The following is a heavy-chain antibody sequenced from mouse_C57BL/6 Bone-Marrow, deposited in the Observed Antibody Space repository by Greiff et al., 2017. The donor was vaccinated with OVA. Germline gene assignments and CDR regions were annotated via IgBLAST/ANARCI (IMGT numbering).Heavy chain of an antibody. CDR2: SRNKANDYTT. V-gene: IGHV7-1*01. CDR3: ARDEYSGYFDV. D-gene: IGHD1-3*01. CDR1: GFTFSDFY. Sequence: DVMLVESGGGLVQSGRSLRLSCATSGFTFSDFYMEWVRQAPGKGLEWIAASRNKANDYTTEYSASVKGRFIVSRDTSQSILYLQMNALRAEDTAIYYCARDEYSGYFDVWGTGTTVTVSS. J-gene: IGHJ1*03.